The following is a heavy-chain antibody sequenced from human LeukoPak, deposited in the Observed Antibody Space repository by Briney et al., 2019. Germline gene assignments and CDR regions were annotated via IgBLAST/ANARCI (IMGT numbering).Heavy chain of an antibody. D-gene: IGHD2-21*01. Sequence: GGSLRLSCAASGFTFSSYDMHWVRQATGKGLEWVSTIGAAGEMFYPDSVKGRFTISRDNSQNTVFLQMNSLRAEDTAVYYCAKDPYCGGACYFDLWGRGTLVTVSS. V-gene: IGHV3-13*04. J-gene: IGHJ2*01. CDR3: AKDPYCGGACYFDL. CDR2: IGAAGEM. CDR1: GFTFSSYD.